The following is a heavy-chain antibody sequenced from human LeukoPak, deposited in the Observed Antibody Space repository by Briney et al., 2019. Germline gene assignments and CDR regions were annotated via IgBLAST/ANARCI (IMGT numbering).Heavy chain of an antibody. D-gene: IGHD3-10*01. Sequence: GASVKVSCKASGYTLTGYYMHWVRQAPGQGLEWMGWINPNSGGTNYAQKFQARVTMTRVTSISTAYMELSRLRSDDTAVYYCARGEGSGTSGTYINYWGQGTLVTVSS. V-gene: IGHV1-2*02. CDR3: ARGEGSGTSGTYINY. CDR1: GYTLTGYY. J-gene: IGHJ4*02. CDR2: INPNSGGT.